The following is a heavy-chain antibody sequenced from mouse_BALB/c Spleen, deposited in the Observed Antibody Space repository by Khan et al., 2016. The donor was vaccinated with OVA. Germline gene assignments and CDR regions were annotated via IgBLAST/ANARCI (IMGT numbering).Heavy chain of an antibody. V-gene: IGHV1S136*01. Sequence: VQLQQPGPELVRPGTSVRMSCKASGYIFTNYIIHWVKQMPGQGLEWIGYINPYNGATEYNEKFKGKATLTSDKSSNTAYMELSSLTSEDSAVYFCARGNWQSYYFDYWGQGTTLKVSS. CDR1: GYIFTNYI. D-gene: IGHD4-1*01. CDR2: INPYNGAT. J-gene: IGHJ2*01. CDR3: ARGNWQSYYFDY.